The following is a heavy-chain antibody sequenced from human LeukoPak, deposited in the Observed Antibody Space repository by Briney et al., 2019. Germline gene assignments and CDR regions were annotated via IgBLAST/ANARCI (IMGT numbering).Heavy chain of an antibody. CDR3: ARDRSLAARLFYYYYMDV. CDR2: INPNSGGT. D-gene: IGHD6-6*01. V-gene: IGHV1-2*02. Sequence: ASVKVSCKASGYTFTGYYMHWVRQAPGQGLEWMGWINPNSGGTNYAQKFQGRVTMTRDTSISTAYMELSRLRSDDTAVYYCARDRSLAARLFYYYYMDVWGKGTTVTISS. CDR1: GYTFTGYY. J-gene: IGHJ6*03.